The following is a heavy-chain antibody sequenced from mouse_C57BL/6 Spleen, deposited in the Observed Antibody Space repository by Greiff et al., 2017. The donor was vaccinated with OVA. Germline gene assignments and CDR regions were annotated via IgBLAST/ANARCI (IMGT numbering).Heavy chain of an antibody. CDR1: YTFTDYYM. D-gene: IGHD2-4*01. CDR3: RGDYGGAMDY. V-gene: IGHV1-83*01. CDR2: YPGSGNTY. Sequence: VQGVESGPELVKPGASVKMSCKASGYTFTDYYMHWVKQKPGKGLEWIGEIYPGSGNTYYNEKFKGKATLTADTSSSTAYMQLSSLTSEDSAVYFCARGDYGGAMDYWGQGTSVTVSS. J-gene: IGHJ4*01.